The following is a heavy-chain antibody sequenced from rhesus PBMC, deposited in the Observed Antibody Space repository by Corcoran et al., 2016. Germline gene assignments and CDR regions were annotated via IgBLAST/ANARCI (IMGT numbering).Heavy chain of an antibody. V-gene: IGHV4-80*01. CDR2: INGNSGST. CDR3: ARSLRTSVYSGSWNDRWFDY. J-gene: IGHJ4*01. Sequence: QVQLQESGPGLVKPSETLSLTCAVSGGSFSSYWWSWIRQPPGKGLEWIGEINGNSGSTNYNPSLKSRVTISKDAAKNQFSLKLSSVTAADTAGYYCARSLRTSVYSGSWNDRWFDYWGQGVLVTVSS. CDR1: GGSFSSYW. D-gene: IGHD6-25*01.